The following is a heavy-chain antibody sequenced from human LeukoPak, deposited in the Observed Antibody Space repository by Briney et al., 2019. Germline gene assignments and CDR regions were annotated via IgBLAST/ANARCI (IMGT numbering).Heavy chain of an antibody. CDR3: ARDFSGVDYFDY. V-gene: IGHV3-53*01. J-gene: IGHJ4*02. Sequence: GGSLKLSCAVSGFAVSSNYMTWVRQAPGKGLEWVSVIYSGGSTYYVDSVKGRFTISRDNSENTVYLQMSSLRAEDTAVYYCARDFSGVDYFDYWGQGTLVTVSS. D-gene: IGHD3-10*01. CDR2: IYSGGST. CDR1: GFAVSSNY.